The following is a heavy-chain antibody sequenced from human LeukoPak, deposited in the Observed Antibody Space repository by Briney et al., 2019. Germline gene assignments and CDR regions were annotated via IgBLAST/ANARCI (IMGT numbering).Heavy chain of an antibody. CDR3: AREGDWELLSPYFDY. CDR1: GFTFGSYA. Sequence: GGSLRLSCAASGFTFGSYAMSWVRQAPGKGLEWVSAISGSGGSTYYADSVKGRFTISRDNSKNTLYLQMNSLRAEDTAVYYCAREGDWELLSPYFDYWGQGTLVTVSS. CDR2: ISGSGGST. V-gene: IGHV3-23*01. J-gene: IGHJ4*02. D-gene: IGHD1-26*01.